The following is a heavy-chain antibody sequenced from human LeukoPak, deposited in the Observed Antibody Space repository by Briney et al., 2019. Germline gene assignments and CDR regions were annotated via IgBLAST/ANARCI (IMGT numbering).Heavy chain of an antibody. Sequence: GGSLRLSCVASRLTFSSYWMHWVRQAPGKGLEWVANIKQDGSEKYYVDSVKGRFTISRDNAKNSLYLQMNSLRAEDTAVYYCARVSEPGYDFWSGYYDSYYYYYMDVWGKGTTVTVSS. CDR2: IKQDGSEK. D-gene: IGHD3-3*01. CDR1: RLTFSSYW. J-gene: IGHJ6*03. V-gene: IGHV3-7*01. CDR3: ARVSEPGYDFWSGYYDSYYYYYMDV.